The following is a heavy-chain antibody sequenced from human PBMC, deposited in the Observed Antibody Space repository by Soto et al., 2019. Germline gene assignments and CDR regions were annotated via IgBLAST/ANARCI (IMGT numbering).Heavy chain of an antibody. CDR3: ARWSMLSCPLYYYYDMDV. Sequence: GTPVKPSSKASGYSFTSCAISWLQQAPRQGLEWMGWISAYNGNTNYAQKLQGRVTMTTDTSTSTAYMELRSLRSDDTAVYYCARWSMLSCPLYYYYDMDVWGKGTTVTVSS. CDR1: GYSFTSCA. D-gene: IGHD2-8*01. CDR2: ISAYNGNT. J-gene: IGHJ6*03. V-gene: IGHV1-18*01.